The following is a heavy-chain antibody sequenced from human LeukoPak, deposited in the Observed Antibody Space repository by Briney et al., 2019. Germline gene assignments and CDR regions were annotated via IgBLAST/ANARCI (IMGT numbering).Heavy chain of an antibody. Sequence: GGSLRLSCAASGFTFSSYGMHRVRQAPGKGLEWVAVISYDGSNKYYADSVKGRFTISRDNSKNTLYLQMNSLRAEDTAVYYCAKDQGAAAGTQDDYYYYGMDVWGQGTTVTVSS. CDR2: ISYDGSNK. J-gene: IGHJ6*02. CDR3: AKDQGAAAGTQDDYYYYGMDV. D-gene: IGHD6-13*01. V-gene: IGHV3-30*18. CDR1: GFTFSSYG.